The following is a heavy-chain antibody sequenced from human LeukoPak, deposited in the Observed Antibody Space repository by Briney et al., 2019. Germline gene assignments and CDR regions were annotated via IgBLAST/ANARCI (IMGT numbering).Heavy chain of an antibody. CDR2: FYSSGST. Sequence: SETLSLTCTVSGGSISGSSYYWVWSRQSPGKGLEWIGNFYSSGSTYYNPSLQSRVTISVDTSKNQFSLNLTSVTAADTAVYYCVRQFDYCGQGTLVTVSS. V-gene: IGHV4-39*01. CDR1: GGSISGSSYY. CDR3: VRQFDY. J-gene: IGHJ4*02.